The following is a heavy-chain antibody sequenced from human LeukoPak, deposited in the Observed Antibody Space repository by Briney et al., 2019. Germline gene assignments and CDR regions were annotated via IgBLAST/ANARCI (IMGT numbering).Heavy chain of an antibody. Sequence: PSETLSLTCAVYGGSFSGYYWSWIRQPPGKGLEWIGEINHSGSTNYNPSLKSRVTISVDTSKNQFSLKLSSVTAADTAVYYCARGQVLKLSSSWYARDYYGMDVWGQGTTVTVSS. CDR2: INHSGST. V-gene: IGHV4-34*01. J-gene: IGHJ6*02. CDR3: ARGQVLKLSSSWYARDYYGMDV. CDR1: GGSFSGYY. D-gene: IGHD6-13*01.